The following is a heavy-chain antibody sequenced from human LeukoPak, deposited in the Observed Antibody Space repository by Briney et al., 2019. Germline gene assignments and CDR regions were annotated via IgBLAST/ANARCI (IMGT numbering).Heavy chain of an antibody. CDR1: GDSVYSNTAA. V-gene: IGHV6-1*01. J-gene: IGHJ4*02. D-gene: IGHD3-16*02. CDR3: ARDLPYDYVWGSYRPRFPFDY. Sequence: SQTLSLTCAISGDSVYSNTAAWNWIRQSPSRGLEWLGRAYYRSKWKNEYAGSVKSRITTNADTSKNQFSLKLSSVTAADTAVYYCARDLPYDYVWGSYRPRFPFDYWGQGTLVTVSS. CDR2: AYYRSKWKN.